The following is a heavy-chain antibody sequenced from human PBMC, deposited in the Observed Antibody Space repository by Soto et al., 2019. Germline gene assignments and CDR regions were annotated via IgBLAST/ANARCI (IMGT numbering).Heavy chain of an antibody. CDR2: IYYSGST. V-gene: IGHV4-31*03. CDR3: ARSLRNDRYYYDSSGYPNY. J-gene: IGHJ4*02. CDR1: GGSISSGGYY. D-gene: IGHD3-22*01. Sequence: SETLSLTCTVSGGSISSGGYYWSWIRQHPGKGLEWIGYIYYSGSTYYNPSLKSRVTISVDTSKNQFSLKLSSVTAADTAVYYCARSLRNDRYYYDSSGYPNYWGQGTLVTVSS.